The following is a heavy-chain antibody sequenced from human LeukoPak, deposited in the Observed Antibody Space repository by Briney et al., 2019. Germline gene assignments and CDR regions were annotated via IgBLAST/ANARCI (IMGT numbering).Heavy chain of an antibody. D-gene: IGHD2-2*02. V-gene: IGHV3-7*01. CDR2: IKQDGSEK. CDR1: GFTFSSYW. Sequence: PGGSLRLSCAASGFTFSSYWMSWVRQAPGKGLEWVANIKQDGSEKYYVDSVKGRFTISRDNAKNSLYLQMNSLRAEDTAVYYCANLWGDIVVVPAAIPNYYYMDVWGKGTTVTVSS. CDR3: ANLWGDIVVVPAAIPNYYYMDV. J-gene: IGHJ6*03.